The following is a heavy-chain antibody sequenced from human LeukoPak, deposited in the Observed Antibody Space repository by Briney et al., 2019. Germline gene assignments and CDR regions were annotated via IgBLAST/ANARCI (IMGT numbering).Heavy chain of an antibody. D-gene: IGHD3-22*01. CDR3: AREEYYYDSSGYSPYYYYYGMDV. J-gene: IGHJ6*02. Sequence: SVKVSCKASGGTFSSYAISWVRQAPGQGLEWMGGIIPIFGTASYAQKFQGRVTITADESTSTAYMELSSLRSEDTAVYYCAREEYYYDSSGYSPYYYYYGMDVWGQGTTVTVSS. V-gene: IGHV1-69*13. CDR1: GGTFSSYA. CDR2: IIPIFGTA.